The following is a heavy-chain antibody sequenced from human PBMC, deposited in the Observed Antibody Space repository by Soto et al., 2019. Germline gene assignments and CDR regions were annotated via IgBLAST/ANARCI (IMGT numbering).Heavy chain of an antibody. J-gene: IGHJ4*02. CDR1: GFTFSSYG. CDR3: AKVGMTTVTTSPFRPLDY. Sequence: QVQLVESGGGVVQPGRSLRLSCAASGFTFSSYGMHWVRQAPGKGLEWLAVISYDGSNKYYADSVKGRFTISRDNSKNTLYLQMNSLRAEDTAVYYCAKVGMTTVTTSPFRPLDYWGQGTLVTVSS. V-gene: IGHV3-30*18. CDR2: ISYDGSNK. D-gene: IGHD4-17*01.